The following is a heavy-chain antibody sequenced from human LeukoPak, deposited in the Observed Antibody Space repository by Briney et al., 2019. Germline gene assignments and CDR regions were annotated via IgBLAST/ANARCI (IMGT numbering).Heavy chain of an antibody. Sequence: SETLSLTCTVSGYSISSGYYWGWIRQPPGKGLEWIGSIYHSGSTYYNPSLKSRVTISVDTSKNQFSLKLSSVTAADTAVYYCARWVSRSSYFDYWGQGTLVTVSS. CDR1: GYSISSGYY. V-gene: IGHV4-38-2*02. CDR2: IYHSGST. D-gene: IGHD1-26*01. CDR3: ARWVSRSSYFDY. J-gene: IGHJ4*02.